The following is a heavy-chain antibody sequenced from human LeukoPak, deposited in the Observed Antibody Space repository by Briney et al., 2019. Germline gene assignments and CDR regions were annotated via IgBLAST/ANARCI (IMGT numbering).Heavy chain of an antibody. Sequence: PGGSLRLSCAASGFTFSSYSMNWVRQAPGKGLEWVSVISGSGGGTYYADSVKGRFTISRDNSKNTLYLQMNSLRAEDTAVYYCAKGAAGIAAAGNGDFDYWGQGTLVTVSS. D-gene: IGHD6-13*01. CDR3: AKGAAGIAAAGNGDFDY. J-gene: IGHJ4*02. V-gene: IGHV3-23*01. CDR1: GFTFSSYS. CDR2: ISGSGGGT.